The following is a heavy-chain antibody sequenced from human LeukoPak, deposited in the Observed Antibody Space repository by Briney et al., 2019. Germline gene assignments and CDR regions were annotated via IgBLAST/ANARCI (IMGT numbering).Heavy chain of an antibody. D-gene: IGHD3-22*01. CDR2: INHSGST. CDR1: GGSFSGYY. CDR3: ARGQYYYDSSGLDY. V-gene: IGHV4-34*01. Sequence: PSETLSLTCAVYGGSFSGYYWSWIRQPPGKGLEWIGEINHSGSTNYNPSLKSRATISVDTSKNQFSLKLSSVTAADTAVYYCARGQYYYDSSGLDYWGQGTLVTVSS. J-gene: IGHJ4*02.